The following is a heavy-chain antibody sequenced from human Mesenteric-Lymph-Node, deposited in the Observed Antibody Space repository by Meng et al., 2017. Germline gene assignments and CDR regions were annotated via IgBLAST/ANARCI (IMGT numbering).Heavy chain of an antibody. CDR3: ARPSSYGGNSRLDY. J-gene: IGHJ4*02. V-gene: IGHV5-51*01. Sequence: GGSLRLSCKGSGYSFTSYWIGWVRQMPGKGLEWMGIIYPGDSDTRYSPSFQGQVTISADKSISTAYLQWSSLKASDTAMYYCARPSSYGGNSRLDYWGQGTLVTVSS. CDR2: IYPGDSDT. CDR1: GYSFTSYW. D-gene: IGHD4-23*01.